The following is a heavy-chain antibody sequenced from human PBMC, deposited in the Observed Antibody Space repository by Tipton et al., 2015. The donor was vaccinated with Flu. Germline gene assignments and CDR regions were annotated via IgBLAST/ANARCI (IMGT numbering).Heavy chain of an antibody. CDR1: GYTFTNYGYG. V-gene: IGHV1-18*01. CDR2: ISGYNGNK. D-gene: IGHD1-7*01. CDR3: ARDWDYHVDY. J-gene: IGHJ4*02. Sequence: QLVQSGAEVKKPGASMKISCKASGYTFTNYGYGVSWVRQAPGQGLEWMGWISGYNGNKNYAQKVQDRVTMTTDTSTSTAYMELRSLTSDDTAVYYCARDWDYHVDYWGQGTLVTVSS.